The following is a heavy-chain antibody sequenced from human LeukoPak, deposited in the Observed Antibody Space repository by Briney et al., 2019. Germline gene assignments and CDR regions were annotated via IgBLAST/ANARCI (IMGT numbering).Heavy chain of an antibody. Sequence: PGGSLRLSCAASGFTFSSYAMHWVRQAPGKGLEWVAVISYDGSNKYYADSVKGRFTISRDNSKNTLYLQMNSLRAEDTAVYYCARDFHLYSYGKYYFDYWGQGTLVTVSS. V-gene: IGHV3-30-3*01. J-gene: IGHJ4*02. CDR3: ARDFHLYSYGKYYFDY. CDR2: ISYDGSNK. CDR1: GFTFSSYA. D-gene: IGHD5-18*01.